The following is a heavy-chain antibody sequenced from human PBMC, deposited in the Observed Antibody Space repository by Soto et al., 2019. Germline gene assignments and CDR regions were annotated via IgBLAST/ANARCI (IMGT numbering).Heavy chain of an antibody. Sequence: QVQLQQWGAGLLKPSETLSLTCAVYGGSFSGYYWSWIRQPPGKGLEWIGEINHSGSTNYNPSLKSRVTISVDTSKNQFSLKLSSVTAADTAVYYCARVGSGWGTYYYYGMDVWGQGTTVTVSS. J-gene: IGHJ6*02. CDR2: INHSGST. D-gene: IGHD6-19*01. CDR1: GGSFSGYY. CDR3: ARVGSGWGTYYYYGMDV. V-gene: IGHV4-34*01.